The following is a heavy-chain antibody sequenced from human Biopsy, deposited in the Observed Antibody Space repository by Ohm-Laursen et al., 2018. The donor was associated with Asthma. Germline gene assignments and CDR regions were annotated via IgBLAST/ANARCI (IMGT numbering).Heavy chain of an antibody. CDR2: ISSRGSNL. V-gene: IGHV3-11*01. CDR3: ARGDSSGWSHYYFDY. Sequence: GSLRLSCSASGFSFSDYYMMWIRQAPGKGLEWVAYISSRGSNLYYADSVKGRFTISRDNPKKSVYLQLDSLRVEDTAVYYCARGDSSGWSHYYFDYWGQGTLVTVSS. CDR1: GFSFSDYY. D-gene: IGHD6-19*01. J-gene: IGHJ4*02.